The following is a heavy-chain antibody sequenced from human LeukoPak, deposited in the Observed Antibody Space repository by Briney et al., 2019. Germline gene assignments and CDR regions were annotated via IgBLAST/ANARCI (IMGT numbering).Heavy chain of an antibody. D-gene: IGHD1-7*01. CDR1: GFTFSSYA. J-gene: IGHJ4*02. CDR3: ARGELELRWLSDY. V-gene: IGHV3-30*04. CDR2: ISYDGSNK. Sequence: GGSLRLSCAASGFTFSSYAMHWVRQAPGKGLEWVAVISYDGSNKYYADSVKGRFTISRDNSKNTLYLQMNSLRAEDTAVYYCARGELELRWLSDYWGQGTLVTVSS.